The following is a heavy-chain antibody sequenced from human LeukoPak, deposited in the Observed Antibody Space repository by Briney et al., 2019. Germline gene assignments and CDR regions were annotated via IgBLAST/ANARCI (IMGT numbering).Heavy chain of an antibody. CDR3: ARVEVAAAGTVTEVWFDP. CDR2: INTNTGNP. Sequence: GASVKVSCKASGYTFTSYAMNWVRQAPGQGLGWMGWINTNTGNPTYAQGFTGRFVFSLDTSVSTAYLQISSLKAEDTAVYYCARVEVAAAGTVTEVWFDPWGQGTLVTVSS. D-gene: IGHD6-13*01. J-gene: IGHJ5*02. V-gene: IGHV7-4-1*02. CDR1: GYTFTSYA.